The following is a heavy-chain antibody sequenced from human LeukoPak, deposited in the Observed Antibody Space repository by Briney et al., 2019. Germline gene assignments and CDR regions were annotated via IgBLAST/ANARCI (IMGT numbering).Heavy chain of an antibody. CDR1: GFTFGDYA. CDR2: IRSKAYGGTT. V-gene: IGHV3-49*04. CDR3: TRDLPNYDFWSGYYPTFDY. D-gene: IGHD3-3*01. Sequence: GGSLRLSCTASGFTFGDYAMSWVRQASGKGLEWVGFIRSKAYGGTTEYAASVKGRFTISRDDSKSIAYLQMNSLKTEDAAVYYCTRDLPNYDFWSGYYPTFDYWGQGTLVTVSS. J-gene: IGHJ4*02.